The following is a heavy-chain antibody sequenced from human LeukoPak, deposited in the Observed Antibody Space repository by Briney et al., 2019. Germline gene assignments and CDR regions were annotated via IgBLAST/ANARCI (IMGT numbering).Heavy chain of an antibody. J-gene: IGHJ3*02. Sequence: ASVKVSCKASGGTFSSYAISWVRQAPGQGLEWMGIINPSGGSTSYAQKFQGRVTMTRDMSTSTVYMELSSLRSEDTAVYYCARDFPAILDSSGWGADAFDIWGQGTMVTVSS. V-gene: IGHV1-46*01. D-gene: IGHD6-19*01. CDR1: GGTFSSYA. CDR3: ARDFPAILDSSGWGADAFDI. CDR2: INPSGGST.